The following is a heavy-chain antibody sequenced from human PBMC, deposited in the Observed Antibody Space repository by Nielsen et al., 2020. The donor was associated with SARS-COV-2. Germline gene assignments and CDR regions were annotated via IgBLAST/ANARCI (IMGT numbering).Heavy chain of an antibody. Sequence: ASVKVSCKVSGYTLTELSMHWVRQAPGKGLEWMGGFNPEDGETIYAQKFQGRVTMTRDTSISTAYMELSRLRSDATAVYYCARDSSNYYDSSLGWFDPWGQGTLVTVSS. CDR3: ARDSSNYYDSSLGWFDP. CDR2: FNPEDGET. D-gene: IGHD3-22*01. V-gene: IGHV1-24*01. CDR1: GYTLTELS. J-gene: IGHJ5*02.